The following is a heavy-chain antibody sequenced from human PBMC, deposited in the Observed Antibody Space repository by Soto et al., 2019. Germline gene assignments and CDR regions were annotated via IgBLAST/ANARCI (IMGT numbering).Heavy chain of an antibody. J-gene: IGHJ4*02. D-gene: IGHD2-15*01. Sequence: SETLSLTCTVSGGSISSYYWSWIRQPPGKGLEWIGYIYYSGSTNYNPSLKSRVTISVDTSKNQFSLKLSSVTAADTAVYYCARVYCSGGSCYFDYWGQGTLVTVSS. V-gene: IGHV4-59*01. CDR2: IYYSGST. CDR1: GGSISSYY. CDR3: ARVYCSGGSCYFDY.